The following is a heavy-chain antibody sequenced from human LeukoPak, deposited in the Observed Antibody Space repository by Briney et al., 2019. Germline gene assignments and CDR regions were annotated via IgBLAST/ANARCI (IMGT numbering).Heavy chain of an antibody. Sequence: SWVRQAPGKGLEWIGYIYYSGNTYYNPSLESRVTISIDTSKNHFSLKLSSVTAADTAVYYCARDTGTYYFAYWGQGTLVTVSS. CDR2: IYYSGNT. D-gene: IGHD1-7*01. CDR3: ARDTGTYYFAY. J-gene: IGHJ4*02. V-gene: IGHV4-31*02.